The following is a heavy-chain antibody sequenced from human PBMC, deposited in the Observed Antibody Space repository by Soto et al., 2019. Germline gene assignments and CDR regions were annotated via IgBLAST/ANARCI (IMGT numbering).Heavy chain of an antibody. CDR2: ISSSSSYI. D-gene: IGHD3-22*01. V-gene: IGHV3-21*01. CDR1: GFTFTSYS. CDR3: ARRYYYATSGDPFDY. J-gene: IGHJ4*02. Sequence: GGSLRLSCAASGFTFTSYSMNWVRQAPGKGLEWVSSISSSSSYIFYADSVKGRFTISRDNAKNSLYLQMNSLRAEDTALYYCARRYYYATSGDPFDYCGQGTLVTVSS.